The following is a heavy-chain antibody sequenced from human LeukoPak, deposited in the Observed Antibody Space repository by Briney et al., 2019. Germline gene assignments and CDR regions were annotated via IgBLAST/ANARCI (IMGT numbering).Heavy chain of an antibody. D-gene: IGHD2-15*01. V-gene: IGHV4-39*01. CDR1: GGSISSSDYF. CDR3: ASISKLLPTPYYMDV. Sequence: PSETLSLTCTVSGGSISSSDYFWGWIRQPPGKGLEWIGTIYYSGTTYYNPSLKSRVTISVDTSKNQFSLKLSSVTAADTAVYYCASISKLLPTPYYMDVWGKGTTVTVSS. CDR2: IYYSGTT. J-gene: IGHJ6*03.